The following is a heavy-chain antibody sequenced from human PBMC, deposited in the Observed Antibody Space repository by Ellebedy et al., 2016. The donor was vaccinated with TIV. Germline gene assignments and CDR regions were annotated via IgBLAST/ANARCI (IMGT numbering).Heavy chain of an antibody. CDR1: GDSISDYY. Sequence: SETLSLXCSVYGDSISDYYWTWIRQPAGKELEWMGRIYTSGSPTYNPSLRGRVTMSIDTSRNQFSLNLTSVTAADTALYFCARYYYDTKGDKNFLRAFDAWGLGTMVTVSS. J-gene: IGHJ3*01. CDR2: IYTSGSP. D-gene: IGHD3-22*01. CDR3: ARYYYDTKGDKNFLRAFDA. V-gene: IGHV4-59*10.